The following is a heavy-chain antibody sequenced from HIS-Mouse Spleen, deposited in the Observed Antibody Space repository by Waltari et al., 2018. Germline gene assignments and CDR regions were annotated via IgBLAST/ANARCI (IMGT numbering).Heavy chain of an antibody. CDR2: INHSGST. J-gene: IGHJ4*02. CDR1: GGSFIGYY. D-gene: IGHD1-26*01. Sequence: QVQLQQWGAGLLKPSETLSLTCAVYGGSFIGYYWSWIRQPPGKGLEWIGEINHSGSTNYNPSLKSRVTISVDTSKNQFSLKLSSVTAADTAVYYCARGRDSGSYYFDYWGQGTLVTVSS. V-gene: IGHV4-34*01. CDR3: ARGRDSGSYYFDY.